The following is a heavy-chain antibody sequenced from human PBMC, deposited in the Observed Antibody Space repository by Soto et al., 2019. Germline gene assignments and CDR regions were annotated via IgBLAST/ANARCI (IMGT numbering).Heavy chain of an antibody. J-gene: IGHJ5*02. V-gene: IGHV6-1*01. CDR2: TYYRSKWYN. Sequence: QVQLQQSGPGLVKPSQTLSLTCAISGDSVSSNSAAWNWIRQSPSRGLEWLGRTYYRSKWYNDYAVSVKSRITINPDTSKNQFSLQLISVTPEDTAVYYCARDFYSGYDWGPGYNWFDPWGQGTLVTVSS. CDR1: GDSVSSNSAA. CDR3: ARDFYSGYDWGPGYNWFDP. D-gene: IGHD5-12*01.